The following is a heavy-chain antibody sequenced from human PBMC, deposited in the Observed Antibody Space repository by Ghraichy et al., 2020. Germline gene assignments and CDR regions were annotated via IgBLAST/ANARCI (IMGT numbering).Heavy chain of an antibody. J-gene: IGHJ4*02. CDR1: GFSFSNYG. D-gene: IGHD1-1*01. Sequence: GGSLRLSCAASGFSFSNYGMHWVRQAPGKGLEWVAAISYDVSNKYYADSVKGRFTISRDNSKNTLYLQMNSLRGEDTAVYYCAKGSHMGKTGTNFDYWGQWTLVTVSS. V-gene: IGHV3-30*18. CDR3: AKGSHMGKTGTNFDY. CDR2: ISYDVSNK.